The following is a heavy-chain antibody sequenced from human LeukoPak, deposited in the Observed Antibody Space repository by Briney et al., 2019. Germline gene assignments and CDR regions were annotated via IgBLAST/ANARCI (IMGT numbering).Heavy chain of an antibody. CDR3: APSAFDY. V-gene: IGHV1-46*01. CDR1: GYTFTNYY. J-gene: IGHJ4*02. Sequence: GASVKVSCKASGYTFTNYYMHWVRQAPGQGLGWMGIINPSGNSTSYAQKFQGRVTMTWDTSTSTVYMEVISLRFEDTAVYYCAPSAFDYWGQGTLVTVSP. D-gene: IGHD3-10*01. CDR2: INPSGNST.